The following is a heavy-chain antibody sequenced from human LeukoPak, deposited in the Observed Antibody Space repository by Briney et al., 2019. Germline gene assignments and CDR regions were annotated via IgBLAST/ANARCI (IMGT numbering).Heavy chain of an antibody. CDR3: ARQTGSGLFILP. CDR1: GVSVSSSNSY. V-gene: IGHV4-39*01. CDR2: IYYTENT. Sequence: SETLSLTCTVSGVSVSSSNSYWRWIRQPPGKGLEWIGSIYYTENTYYNPSLKTQITISIDTSKNQFSLWLTSVTAADTAVYYCARQTGSGLFILPGGQGTLVTVSS. J-gene: IGHJ4*02. D-gene: IGHD3/OR15-3a*01.